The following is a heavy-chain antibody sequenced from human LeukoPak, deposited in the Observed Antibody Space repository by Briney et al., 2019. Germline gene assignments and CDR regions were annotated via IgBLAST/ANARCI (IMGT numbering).Heavy chain of an antibody. D-gene: IGHD5-18*01. CDR2: IRSKANSYAT. J-gene: IGHJ4*02. CDR1: GFTFSGSA. CDR3: TSLYSYGYTY. V-gene: IGHV3-73*01. Sequence: GGSLRLSCAAPGFTFSGSAMHWVRQASGKGLEWVGRIRSKANSYATAYAASVKGRFTIFRDDSKNTAYLQMNSLKTEDTAGYYDTSLYSYGYTYWGQGTLVTVSS.